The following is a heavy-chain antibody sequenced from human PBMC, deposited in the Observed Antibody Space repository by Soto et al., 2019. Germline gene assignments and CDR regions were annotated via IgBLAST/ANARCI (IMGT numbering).Heavy chain of an antibody. D-gene: IGHD6-19*01. CDR1: GGSISSSSYY. V-gene: IGHV4-39*01. J-gene: IGHJ1*01. CDR2: IYYSGST. CDR3: ARLSIAVAGTPIGAEYFQH. Sequence: SETLSLTCTVSGGSISSSSYYWGWIRQPPGKGLEWIGSIYYSGSTHYNPSLKSRVTISVDTSKNQFSLKLSSVTAADTAVYYCARLSIAVAGTPIGAEYFQHWGQGTLVTVSS.